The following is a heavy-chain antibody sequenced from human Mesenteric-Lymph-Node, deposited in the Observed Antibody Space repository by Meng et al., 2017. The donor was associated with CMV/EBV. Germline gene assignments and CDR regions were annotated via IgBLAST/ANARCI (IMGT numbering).Heavy chain of an antibody. CDR1: GFSFTSAW. CDR3: AKSREGSTSCYEI. Sequence: GGSLRLSCAASGFSFTSAWMSWVRQAPGKGLEWVSVIYSGGSTYYADSVKGRFTISRDNSKNTLYLQMNSLRAEDTAVYYCAKSREGSTSCYEIWGQGTLVTVSS. CDR2: IYSGGST. V-gene: IGHV3-53*01. D-gene: IGHD2-2*01. J-gene: IGHJ4*02.